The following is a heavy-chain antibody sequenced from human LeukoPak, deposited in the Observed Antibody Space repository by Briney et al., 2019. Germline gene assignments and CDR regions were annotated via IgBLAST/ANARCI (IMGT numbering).Heavy chain of an antibody. J-gene: IGHJ4*02. CDR3: ARQRVVVTEGFDY. Sequence: SETLSLTCAVYGGSFSGYYWSWIRQPPGKGLEWIGEINHSGSTNYNPSLKSRVTISVDTSKNQFSLKLSSVTAADTAVYYCARQRVVVTEGFDYWGQGTLGTVSS. CDR1: GGSFSGYY. V-gene: IGHV4-34*01. CDR2: INHSGST. D-gene: IGHD2-15*01.